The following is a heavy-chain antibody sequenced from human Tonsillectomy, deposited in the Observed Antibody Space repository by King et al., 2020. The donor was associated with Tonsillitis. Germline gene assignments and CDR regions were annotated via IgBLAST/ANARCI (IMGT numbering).Heavy chain of an antibody. J-gene: IGHJ3*02. Sequence: VQLVESGGGLVKPGRSLRLSCTGSGFTFGDYAMSWFRQAPGKGLEWVAFIRSKGYGGTTEFAASVKGRFTISRDGSKSIAYLQMNSLKTEDTAVYYCSRESQPSGWYWIDAFDIWGQGTMVTVSS. V-gene: IGHV3-49*05. D-gene: IGHD6-19*01. CDR2: IRSKGYGGTT. CDR1: GFTFGDYA. CDR3: SRESQPSGWYWIDAFDI.